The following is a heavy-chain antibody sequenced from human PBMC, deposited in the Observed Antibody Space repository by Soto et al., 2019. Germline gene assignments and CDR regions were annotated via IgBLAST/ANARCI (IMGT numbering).Heavy chain of an antibody. CDR2: IFYSGTT. J-gene: IGHJ6*02. D-gene: IGHD1-1*01. CDR3: ARGLWVEPELYYYGMDV. CDR1: GDSISSADYY. Sequence: LALTCTVSGDSISSADYYWSWIRQTPGKGLEWIGHIFYSGTTYYNPSLKSRLTISVDTSKNHFSLRLTSVTAADTAVYYCARGLWVEPELYYYGMDVWGQGTTVTVSS. V-gene: IGHV4-30-4*01.